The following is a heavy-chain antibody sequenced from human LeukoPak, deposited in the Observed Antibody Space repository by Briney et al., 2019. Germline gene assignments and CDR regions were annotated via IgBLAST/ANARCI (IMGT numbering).Heavy chain of an antibody. CDR2: INHSGST. CDR1: GGSFSGYY. J-gene: IGHJ6*02. V-gene: IGHV4-34*01. Sequence: PSETLSLTCAVYGGSFSGYYWSWIRQPPGEGLEWIGEINHSGSTNYNPSLKSRVTISVDTSKNQFSLKLSSVTAADTAVYYCAREYYYGSGLSSGMDVWGQGTTVTVSS. CDR3: AREYYYGSGLSSGMDV. D-gene: IGHD3-10*01.